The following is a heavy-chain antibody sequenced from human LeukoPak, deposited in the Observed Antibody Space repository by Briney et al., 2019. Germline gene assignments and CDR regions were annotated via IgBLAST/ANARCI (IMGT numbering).Heavy chain of an antibody. D-gene: IGHD1-26*01. CDR2: INTNTGNP. Sequence: ASVNLSFKGSGYAFTSYAMNWVWDGPGQGLGWVGWINTNTGNPTYTQGFTGRFVFSFDTAVSTTSLQISSLKAEDTAVYYCARVAGSYYVLNVDYWGQGTLVTVSS. J-gene: IGHJ4*02. CDR1: GYAFTSYA. CDR3: ARVAGSYYVLNVDY. V-gene: IGHV7-4-1*02.